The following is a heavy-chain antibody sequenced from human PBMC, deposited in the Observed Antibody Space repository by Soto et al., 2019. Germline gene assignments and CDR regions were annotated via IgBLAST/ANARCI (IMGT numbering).Heavy chain of an antibody. CDR2: IYYSGYT. J-gene: IGHJ6*02. CDR1: GGSISSSSYY. V-gene: IGHV4-39*01. D-gene: IGHD3-16*01. CDR3: ARHNGPRYVGYYYDMDV. Sequence: QLQLQESGPGLVKPSETLSLTCTVSGGSISSSSYYWGWIRQPPGTGLEWIGSIYYSGYTYYNPSLKSRPTIAVDTSKNQFSLKLRSLTATDTAVYYCARHNGPRYVGYYYDMDVCGQGTTVTVSS.